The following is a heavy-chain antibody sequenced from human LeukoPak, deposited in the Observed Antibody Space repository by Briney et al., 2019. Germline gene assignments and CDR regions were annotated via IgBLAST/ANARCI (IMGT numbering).Heavy chain of an antibody. Sequence: ASVKVSCKASGYTFTTYDTTWVRQAPGQGLEWMGWMNPNSGNTGYAQKFQGRVTMTRNTSISTAYMELSSLRSEDTAVYYCARVKNWFDPWGQGTLVTVSS. V-gene: IGHV1-8*01. CDR3: ARVKNWFDP. CDR1: GYTFTTYD. J-gene: IGHJ5*02. CDR2: MNPNSGNT.